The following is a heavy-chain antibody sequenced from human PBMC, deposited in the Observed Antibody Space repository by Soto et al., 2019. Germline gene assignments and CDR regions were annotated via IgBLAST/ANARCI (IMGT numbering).Heavy chain of an antibody. CDR3: ARGGLNYDLDYYFMDV. V-gene: IGHV4-59*01. CDR1: GGSISSYY. J-gene: IGHJ6*03. D-gene: IGHD3-3*01. Sequence: SETLSLTCTVSGGSISSYYWSWIRQPPGKGLEWIGYIYYSGSTNYNPSLKSRVTISVDTSKNQFSLKLSSVTAADTAVYYCARGGLNYDLDYYFMDVWGKGTTVTVSS. CDR2: IYYSGST.